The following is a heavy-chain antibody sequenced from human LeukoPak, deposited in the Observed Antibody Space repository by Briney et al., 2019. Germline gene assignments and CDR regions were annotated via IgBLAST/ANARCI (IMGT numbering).Heavy chain of an antibody. V-gene: IGHV4-59*08. CDR1: GGSISSYY. CDR2: IYYSGST. Sequence: SETLSLTCTVSGGSISSYYWSWIRQPPGKGLEWIGYIYYSGSTNYNPSLKSRVTISVDTSKNQFSLKLSSVTAADTAVYYCARGAIAGGYYYYYMDVWGKGTTVTVSS. CDR3: ARGAIAGGYYYYYMDV. D-gene: IGHD6-13*01. J-gene: IGHJ6*03.